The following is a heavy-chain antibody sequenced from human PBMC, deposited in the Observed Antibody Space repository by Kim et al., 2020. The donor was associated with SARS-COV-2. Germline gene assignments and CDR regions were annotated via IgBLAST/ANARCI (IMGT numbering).Heavy chain of an antibody. CDR3: SNFRDPTYWSLQY. J-gene: IGHJ4*01. V-gene: IGHV3-15*01. Sequence: GGSLRLSCTGSGFNFNAAWMTWVRQAPGKGLEWVGRIKSEGSGGTKDFAEAGKGRFTISRDDSKNTVYLQITSLKTEDTAICFCSNFRDPTYWSLQYWG. CDR2: IKSEGSGGTK. CDR1: GFNFNAAW. D-gene: IGHD2-8*02.